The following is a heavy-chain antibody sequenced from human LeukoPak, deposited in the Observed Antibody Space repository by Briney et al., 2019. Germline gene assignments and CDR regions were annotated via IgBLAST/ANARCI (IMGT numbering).Heavy chain of an antibody. J-gene: IGHJ6*02. D-gene: IGHD3-3*01. Sequence: GGSLRLSCAASGFTFSSYGMHWVRQAPGKGLEWVAVIWYDGSNKYYADSVKGRFTISRDNSKNTLYLQMNSLRAEDTAVCYCGRDQAYSDFWSVFLGAPKQKYYSYGMDVWGQGTTVPVSS. CDR2: IWYDGSNK. V-gene: IGHV3-33*01. CDR1: GFTFSSYG. CDR3: GRDQAYSDFWSVFLGAPKQKYYSYGMDV.